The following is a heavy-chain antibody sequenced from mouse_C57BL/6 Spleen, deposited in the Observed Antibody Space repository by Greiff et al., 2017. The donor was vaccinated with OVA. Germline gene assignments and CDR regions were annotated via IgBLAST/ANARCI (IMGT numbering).Heavy chain of an antibody. Sequence: EVQRVESGGGLVKPGGSLKLSCAASGFTFSDYGMHWVRQAPEKGLEWVAYISSGSSTIYYADTVKGRFTISRDNAKNTLFLQMTSLRSEDTAMYYCAIYYYGSSYEGIAMDYWGQGTSVTVSS. J-gene: IGHJ4*01. CDR1: GFTFSDYG. V-gene: IGHV5-17*01. CDR3: AIYYYGSSYEGIAMDY. CDR2: ISSGSSTI. D-gene: IGHD1-1*01.